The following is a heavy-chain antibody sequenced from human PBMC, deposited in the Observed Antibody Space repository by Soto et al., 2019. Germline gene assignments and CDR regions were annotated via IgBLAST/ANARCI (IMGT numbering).Heavy chain of an antibody. CDR2: VHYSGRT. CDR3: ARILDPGHSDY. J-gene: IGHJ4*02. CDR1: GGSINNFY. D-gene: IGHD3-3*01. V-gene: IGHV4-59*01. Sequence: SETLSLTCSVSGGSINNFYWGWIRQPPGKGLEWIGYVHYSGRTNYNPSLKSRLTISLDTSKNQFSLKLSSVTAADTAVYYCARILDPGHSDYWGLGTLVTVSS.